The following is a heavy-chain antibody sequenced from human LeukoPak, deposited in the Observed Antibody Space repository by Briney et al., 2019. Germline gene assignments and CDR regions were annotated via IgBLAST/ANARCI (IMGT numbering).Heavy chain of an antibody. Sequence: GGSLRLFCAASGFTFSSYGMHWVRQAPGKGLEWVAFIRYDGSNKYYADSVKGRFTISRDNSKNTLYLQMNSLRAEDTAVYYCAKDEPYCSSTSCDRQYAFDIWGQGTMVTVSS. CDR3: AKDEPYCSSTSCDRQYAFDI. D-gene: IGHD2-2*01. V-gene: IGHV3-30*02. CDR2: IRYDGSNK. J-gene: IGHJ3*02. CDR1: GFTFSSYG.